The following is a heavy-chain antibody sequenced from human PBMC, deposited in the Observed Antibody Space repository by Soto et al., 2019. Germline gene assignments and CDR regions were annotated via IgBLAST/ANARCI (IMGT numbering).Heavy chain of an antibody. D-gene: IGHD2-2*02. J-gene: IGHJ4*02. CDR1: GGTFSGYA. Sequence: QVQLVQSGAEVKKPGSPVKVSCKAPGGTFSGYAISWVRQAPGQGLEWMGEIIPMFGTSNYAQKFQGRVTITADESTSTAYMELSSLRSEDTAVYYCARGSCSSTSCYKEYYFDLWGQGTLVTVSS. CDR3: ARGSCSSTSCYKEYYFDL. V-gene: IGHV1-69*01. CDR2: IIPMFGTS.